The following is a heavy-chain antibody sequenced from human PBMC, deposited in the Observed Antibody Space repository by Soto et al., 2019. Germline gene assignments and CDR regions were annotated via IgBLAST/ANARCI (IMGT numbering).Heavy chain of an antibody. V-gene: IGHV1-2*04. CDR1: GYSFTDYH. CDR2: INPKSGGT. J-gene: IGHJ6*02. D-gene: IGHD2-8*01. Sequence: ASVKVSCKASGYSFTDYHIHWVRQAPGQGLEWLGRINPKSGGTSTAQKFQGWVTMTRDRSISTVYMELTRLRSDDTAVYFCARAHSTDCSNGVCSFFYNHEMDVWGQGTTVTVSS. CDR3: ARAHSTDCSNGVCSFFYNHEMDV.